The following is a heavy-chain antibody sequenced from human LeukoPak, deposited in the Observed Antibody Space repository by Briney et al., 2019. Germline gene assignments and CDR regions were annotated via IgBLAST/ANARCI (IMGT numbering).Heavy chain of an antibody. V-gene: IGHV1-18*01. J-gene: IGHJ5*02. CDR3: ARGDGEYCSGGSCYWFDP. CDR2: ISAYNGNT. CDR1: GYTFTSYG. D-gene: IGHD2-15*01. Sequence: ASVKVSCKASGYTFTSYGISWVRQAPGQGLEWMGWISAYNGNTNYAQKLQGRVTMTTDTSTSTAYMELRSLRSDDTAVYYCARGDGEYCSGGSCYWFDPWGQGTLVTVSS.